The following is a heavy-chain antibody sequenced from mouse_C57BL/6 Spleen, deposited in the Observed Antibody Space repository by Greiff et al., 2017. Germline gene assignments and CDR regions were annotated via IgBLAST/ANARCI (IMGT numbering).Heavy chain of an antibody. Sequence: VQLQESGPELVKPGASVKISCKASGYAFSSSWMNWVKQRPGKGLEWIGRIYPGDGDTNYNGKFKGKATLTADKSSSTAYMQLSSLTSEDSAVYCWARFTTVVARDYWGQGTTLTVSS. CDR2: IYPGDGDT. V-gene: IGHV1-82*01. CDR3: ARFTTVVARDY. D-gene: IGHD1-1*01. J-gene: IGHJ2*01. CDR1: GYAFSSSW.